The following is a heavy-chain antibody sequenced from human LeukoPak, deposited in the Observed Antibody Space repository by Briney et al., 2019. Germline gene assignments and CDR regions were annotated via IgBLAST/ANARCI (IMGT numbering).Heavy chain of an antibody. V-gene: IGHV1-69*04. CDR1: GGTFSSYA. CDR2: IIPILGIA. Sequence: SVKVSCKASGGTFSSYAISWVRQAPGQGLEWMGRIIPILGIANYAQKFQGRVTITADKSTSTAYMELSSLRSEDTAVYCCASYDSSGMGIDYWGQGTLVTVSS. CDR3: ASYDSSGMGIDY. J-gene: IGHJ4*02. D-gene: IGHD3-22*01.